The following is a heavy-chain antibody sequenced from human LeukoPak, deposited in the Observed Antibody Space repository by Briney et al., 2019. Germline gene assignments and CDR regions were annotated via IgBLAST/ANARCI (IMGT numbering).Heavy chain of an antibody. J-gene: IGHJ5*02. V-gene: IGHV3-15*01. D-gene: IGHD3-10*01. CDR2: IKSKTDGGTT. Sequence: PGGSLRLSCAVSGFSFSSAWMSWVRRAPGKGLEWVGLIKSKTDGGTTDYAAHVKGRFTVSRDDSENMLYLQMNNPKTEDTALYYCATTSYGSGSPWGQGTLVTVSS. CDR1: GFSFSSAW. CDR3: ATTSYGSGSP.